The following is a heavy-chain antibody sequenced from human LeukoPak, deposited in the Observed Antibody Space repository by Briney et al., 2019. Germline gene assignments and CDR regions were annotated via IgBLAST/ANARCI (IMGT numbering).Heavy chain of an antibody. J-gene: IGHJ5*02. CDR1: GGSFSGYY. CDR2: INHSGST. V-gene: IGHV4-34*01. CDR3: ARRLGQQLVPGNNWFDP. Sequence: SETLSLTCAVYGGSFSGYYWSWIRQPPGKGLKWIGEINHSGSTNYNPSLKSRVTISVDTSKNQFSLKLSSVTAADTAVYYCARRLGQQLVPGNNWFDPWGQGTLVTVSS. D-gene: IGHD6-13*01.